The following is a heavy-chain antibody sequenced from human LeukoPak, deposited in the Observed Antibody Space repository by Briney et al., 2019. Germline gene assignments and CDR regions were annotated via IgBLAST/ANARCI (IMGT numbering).Heavy chain of an antibody. V-gene: IGHV4-4*07. Sequence: KPSETLSLTCTVSGGSISGYYWTWIRQPAGKGLEWIGRIYASGSASYNPSLESRVTMSADTSKNEISLKLTSVTAADTAVYYCSREPEPWGQGTLVTVSS. CDR1: GGSISGYY. CDR3: SREPEP. CDR2: IYASGSA. J-gene: IGHJ5*02.